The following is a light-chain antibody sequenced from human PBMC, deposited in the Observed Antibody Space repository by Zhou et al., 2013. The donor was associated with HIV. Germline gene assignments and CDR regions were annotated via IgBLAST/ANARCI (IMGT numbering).Light chain of an antibody. CDR2: ATS. V-gene: IGKV1-39*01. CDR3: QQTFSSTTWT. J-gene: IGKJ1*01. CDR1: QTISGH. Sequence: DIQMTQSPSALSASVGDRVTITCRASQTISGHLNWYQQKPGKAPRLLIYATSTLQSGVPSRFRGSGSETDFTLTITSLQPEDCATYYCQQTFSSTTWTFGQGTKVEI.